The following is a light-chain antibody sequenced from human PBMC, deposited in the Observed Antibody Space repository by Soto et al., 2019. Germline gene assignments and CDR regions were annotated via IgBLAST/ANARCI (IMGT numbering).Light chain of an antibody. CDR3: QQRSNWRAT. Sequence: EIVMTQSPATLSVSPGERATLSCRASQSVSSNLAWYQQKPGQAPRLLIYGASNRATGIPARFSGSGSGTDFTLTISSLEPEDFAVYYCQQRSNWRATFGQGTKVDIK. J-gene: IGKJ1*01. V-gene: IGKV3-11*01. CDR2: GAS. CDR1: QSVSSN.